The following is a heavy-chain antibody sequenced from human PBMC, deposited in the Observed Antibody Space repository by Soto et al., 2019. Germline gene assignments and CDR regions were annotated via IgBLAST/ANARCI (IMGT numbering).Heavy chain of an antibody. CDR1: GFTFSSYA. CDR2: ISYDGSNK. Sequence: GGSLRLSCAASGFTFSSYAMHWVRQAPGKGLEWVAVISYDGSNKYYADSVKGRFTISRDNSKNTLYLQMNSLRAEDTAVYYCARDPRQYYDSSGYRVYWGQGTLVTVSS. D-gene: IGHD3-22*01. CDR3: ARDPRQYYDSSGYRVY. V-gene: IGHV3-30-3*01. J-gene: IGHJ4*02.